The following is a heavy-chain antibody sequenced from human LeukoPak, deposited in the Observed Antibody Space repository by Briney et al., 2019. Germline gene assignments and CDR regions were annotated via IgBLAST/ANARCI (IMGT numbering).Heavy chain of an antibody. D-gene: IGHD3-16*02. V-gene: IGHV3-7*03. CDR1: GFTFSSYW. Sequence: GGSLRLSCAASGFTFSSYWMSWVRQAPGKGLEWVANIRQDGSEKYYVGSVKGRFTISRDNAKNSLYLQMNSLRAEDTAVYYCASSDDVWGSYRYPSDAFDIWGQGTMVTVSS. J-gene: IGHJ3*02. CDR3: ASSDDVWGSYRYPSDAFDI. CDR2: IRQDGSEK.